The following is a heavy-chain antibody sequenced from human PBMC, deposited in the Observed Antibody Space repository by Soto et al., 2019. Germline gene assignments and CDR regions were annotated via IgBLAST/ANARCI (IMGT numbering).Heavy chain of an antibody. D-gene: IGHD6-19*01. Sequence: SLRLSCAASGFTFSAYAMSWVRQAPGKGLEWVTGLFGSGGGIQYADSVRGRFTVSRDNSKNTMYLQMNSLRAEDTAIYYCARDDGWLILDYWGQGTLVTVSS. CDR2: LFGSGGGI. V-gene: IGHV3-23*01. J-gene: IGHJ4*02. CDR3: ARDDGWLILDY. CDR1: GFTFSAYA.